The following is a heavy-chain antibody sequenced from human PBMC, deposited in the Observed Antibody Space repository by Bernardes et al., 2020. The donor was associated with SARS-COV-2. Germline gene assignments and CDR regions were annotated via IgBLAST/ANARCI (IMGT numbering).Heavy chain of an antibody. Sequence: GGSLRLSCAASGVTFSDDYMSWIRQAPGKGLEWVSFISSSGSTIYYADSVKGRFTISRDNAQKSLYLQMNSLRDEDTAVYYCARGHDSSGYYPNRGGYYYGMDVWGQGTTVTVSS. CDR1: GVTFSDDY. J-gene: IGHJ6*02. CDR3: ARGHDSSGYYPNRGGYYYGMDV. CDR2: ISSSGSTI. V-gene: IGHV3-11*01. D-gene: IGHD3-22*01.